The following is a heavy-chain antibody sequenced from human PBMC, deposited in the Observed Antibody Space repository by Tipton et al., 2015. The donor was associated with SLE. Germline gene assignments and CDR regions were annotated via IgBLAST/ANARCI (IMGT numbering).Heavy chain of an antibody. CDR1: GYSISSGYY. V-gene: IGHV4-38-2*01. D-gene: IGHD3-22*01. J-gene: IGHJ3*02. CDR2: IYHSGST. CDR3: ARGYYYDSSGYYSDAFDI. Sequence: TLSLTCAVSGYSISSGYYWGWIRQPPGKGLEWIGSIYHSGSTYYNPSLKSRVTISVDTSKNQFSLKLSSVTAADTAVYYCARGYYYDSSGYYSDAFDIWGQGTIVTVSS.